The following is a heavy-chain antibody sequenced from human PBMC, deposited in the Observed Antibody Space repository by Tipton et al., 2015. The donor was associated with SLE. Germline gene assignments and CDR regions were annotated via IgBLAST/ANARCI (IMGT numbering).Heavy chain of an antibody. CDR2: ITAYNGNT. J-gene: IGHJ6*02. Sequence: QLVQSGAEVKKPGASVKVSCKASGYTFTSYLISWVRQAPGQGLEWMGWITAYNGNTNYAQNLQGRVTMTTDTSTSTAYMDLRSLRSDDTAVYYCAREGYQPYYYGMDVWGQGTTVTVSS. V-gene: IGHV1-18*01. D-gene: IGHD2-2*01. CDR3: AREGYQPYYYGMDV. CDR1: GYTFTSYL.